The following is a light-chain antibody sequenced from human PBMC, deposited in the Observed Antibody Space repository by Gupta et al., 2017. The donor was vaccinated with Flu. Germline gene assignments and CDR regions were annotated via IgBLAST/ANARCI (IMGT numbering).Light chain of an antibody. CDR3: QQLNSYPPT. CDR2: AAS. V-gene: IGKV1-9*01. CDR1: HGINNY. J-gene: IGKJ2*01. Sequence: PSFLSSAVGYRVRITCRASHGINNYLAWYQQKPGKAPKLLIYAASTLESGVPSRFSGSGSGTEFTLTISSLQPEDFATYYCQQLNSYPPTFGQGTNLDIK.